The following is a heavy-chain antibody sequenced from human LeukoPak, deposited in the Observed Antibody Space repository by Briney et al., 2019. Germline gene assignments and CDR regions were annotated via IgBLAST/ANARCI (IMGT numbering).Heavy chain of an antibody. CDR1: GYTFSSYS. J-gene: IGHJ4*02. Sequence: NPGGSLRLSCLASGYTFSSYSINWVRQAPGKGLEWVSSISGRSNYIYYADSVRGRFRISRDDARDSLFLEMNSLRAEDTAVYYCVRLRRNSDTSGFYYYYDFWGQGTLVTVSS. V-gene: IGHV3-21*01. CDR3: VRLRRNSDTSGFYYYYDF. D-gene: IGHD3-22*01. CDR2: ISGRSNYI.